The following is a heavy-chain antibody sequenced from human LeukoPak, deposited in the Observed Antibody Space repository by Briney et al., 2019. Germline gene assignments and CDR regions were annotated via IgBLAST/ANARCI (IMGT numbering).Heavy chain of an antibody. CDR3: ARVRTTGYFDWLPPDAFDI. V-gene: IGHV4-59*01. CDR2: IYYSGST. Sequence: PSETLSLTCTVSGGSISSYYWSWIRQPPGKGPERIGYIYYSGSTNYNPSLKSRVTISVDTSKNQFSLKLSSVTAADTAVYYCARVRTTGYFDWLPPDAFDIWGQGTMVTVSS. J-gene: IGHJ3*02. D-gene: IGHD3-9*01. CDR1: GGSISSYY.